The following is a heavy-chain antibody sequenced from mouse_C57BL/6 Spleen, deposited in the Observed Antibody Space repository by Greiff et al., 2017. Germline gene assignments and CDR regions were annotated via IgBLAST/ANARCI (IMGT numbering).Heavy chain of an antibody. J-gene: IGHJ1*03. Sequence: VQLQQSVAELVRPGASVKLSCTASGFNIKNTYMHWVKQRPEQGLEWIGRIDPANGNPKYAPTFQGQATITAYTSSHTASLQLSSLTSEDTAIYYCARNPIVYFDVWGTGTTVTVSS. D-gene: IGHD6-5*01. CDR3: ARNPIVYFDV. CDR1: GFNIKNTY. CDR2: IDPANGNP. V-gene: IGHV14-3*01.